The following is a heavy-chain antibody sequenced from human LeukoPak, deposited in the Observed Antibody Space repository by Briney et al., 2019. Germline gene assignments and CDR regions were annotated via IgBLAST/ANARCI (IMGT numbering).Heavy chain of an antibody. V-gene: IGHV4-61*01. CDR3: ARDRRCSDGNCQLSSHYGMDV. D-gene: IGHD2-15*01. CDR1: CGSTSSGSYY. J-gene: IGHJ6*02. Sequence: SATLSLTRTVACGSTSSGSYYWSWIPQPPVKGLELICHIYYNTSTNNNPPLKSRVTISLDMSKNQFSLRLSSVTAADTAVYYCARDRRCSDGNCQLSSHYGMDVWGQGATVTVSS. CDR2: IYYNTST.